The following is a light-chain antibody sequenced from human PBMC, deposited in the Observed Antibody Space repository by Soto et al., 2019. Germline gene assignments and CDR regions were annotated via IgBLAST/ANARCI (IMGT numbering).Light chain of an antibody. J-gene: IGLJ2*01. Sequence: QSVLTQPASVSGFPGQSITISCTGTSSDVGSYSLVSWFQQHPGEAPQLMIFEGSKRPSGVSSRFSGSESGNTASLTISGLQAEDEADYYCCSYAGGGTVVFGGGTKLTVL. CDR1: SSDVGSYSL. CDR3: CSYAGGGTVV. CDR2: EGS. V-gene: IGLV2-23*01.